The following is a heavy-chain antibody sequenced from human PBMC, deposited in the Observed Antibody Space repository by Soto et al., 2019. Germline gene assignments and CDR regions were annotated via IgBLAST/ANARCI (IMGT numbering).Heavy chain of an antibody. Sequence: QVQLVESGGGVVQPGRSLRLSCAASGFTFSSYAMHWVRQAPGKGLEWVAVISYDGSNKYYADSVKGRFTISRDNSKIPLYLQMNSLRAEDTAVYYCARRRDDYDSSGYYSAFDYWGQGTLVTVSS. CDR3: ARRRDDYDSSGYYSAFDY. D-gene: IGHD3-22*01. CDR2: ISYDGSNK. J-gene: IGHJ4*02. CDR1: GFTFSSYA. V-gene: IGHV3-30-3*01.